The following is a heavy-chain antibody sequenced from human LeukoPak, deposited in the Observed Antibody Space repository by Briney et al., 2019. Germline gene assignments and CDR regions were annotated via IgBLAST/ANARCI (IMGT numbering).Heavy chain of an antibody. CDR3: AKRRFLEWLSPHAFDI. V-gene: IGHV4-34*01. Sequence: SSETLSLTCGVYGGSFSGYYWSLIRQPPGKGLEWIGEINHSGSTNYNPSLKSRVTISVDTSKNQFSLRLSSVTAADTAIYYCAKRRFLEWLSPHAFDIWGQGTMVTVSS. D-gene: IGHD3-3*01. J-gene: IGHJ3*02. CDR1: GGSFSGYY. CDR2: INHSGST.